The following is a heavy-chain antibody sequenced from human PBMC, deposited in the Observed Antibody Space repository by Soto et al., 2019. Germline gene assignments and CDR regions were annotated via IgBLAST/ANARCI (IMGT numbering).Heavy chain of an antibody. CDR1: GFTVSSNY. J-gene: IGHJ4*02. D-gene: IGHD1-26*01. CDR3: ARDIVGGTTY. Sequence: GGSLRLSCAASGFTVSSNYMSWVRQSPGKGLEWVSVIYSGGSTSYADSVKGRFTISRDNSNNTLYLQMNSLRAEDTAVYYGARDIVGGTTYWGQGTLVTVSS. CDR2: IYSGGST. V-gene: IGHV3-53*01.